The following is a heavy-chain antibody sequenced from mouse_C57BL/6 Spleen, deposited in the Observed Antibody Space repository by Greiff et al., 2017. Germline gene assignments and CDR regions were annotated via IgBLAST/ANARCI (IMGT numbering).Heavy chain of an antibody. J-gene: IGHJ2*01. D-gene: IGHD1-1*01. Sequence: QVQLQQSGAELVRPGTSVKVSCKASGYAFTNYLIEWVKQRPGQGLEWIGVINPGSGGTNYNEKFKGKATLTADKSSSTAYMQLSSLTSEDSAVYFCARGILRFHFDYWGQGTTLTVSS. CDR3: ARGILRFHFDY. V-gene: IGHV1-54*01. CDR1: GYAFTNYL. CDR2: INPGSGGT.